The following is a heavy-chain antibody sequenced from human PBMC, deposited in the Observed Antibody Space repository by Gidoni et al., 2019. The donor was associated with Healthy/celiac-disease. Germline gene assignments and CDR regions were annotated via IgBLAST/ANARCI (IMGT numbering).Heavy chain of an antibody. CDR2: INHSGST. V-gene: IGHV4-34*01. Sequence: QVQLQQWGAGLLKPSETLSLTCAFYGGSFRGYYWSWIRQPPGKGLEWIGEINHSGSTNYNPSLKSRVTISVDTSKNQFSLKLSSVTAADTAVYYCARGPNQVRGVITQRFDYWGQGTLVTVSS. CDR3: ARGPNQVRGVITQRFDY. CDR1: GGSFRGYY. J-gene: IGHJ4*02. D-gene: IGHD3-10*01.